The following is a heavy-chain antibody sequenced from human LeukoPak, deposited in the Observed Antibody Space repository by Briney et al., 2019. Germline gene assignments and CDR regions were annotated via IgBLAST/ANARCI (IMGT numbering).Heavy chain of an antibody. CDR3: ARGKESSGYFSYFDY. V-gene: IGHV4-4*07. CDR2: IYTSEST. CDR1: GDSIRKYY. J-gene: IGHJ4*02. D-gene: IGHD3-22*01. Sequence: PSETLSLTCTVSGDSIRKYYWSWIRQPAGKGLEWIGRIYTSESTNYNPSLKSRGTMSVDTSNNPFSLKLSSVTAAAAAVYYCARGKESSGYFSYFDYWGQGTLVTVSS.